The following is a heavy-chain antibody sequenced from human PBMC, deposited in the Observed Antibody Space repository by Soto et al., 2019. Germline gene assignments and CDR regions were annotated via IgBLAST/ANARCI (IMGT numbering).Heavy chain of an antibody. D-gene: IGHD2-2*01. CDR3: ARELIVVVPAAIGYYYYGMDV. Sequence: ASVKVSCKASGYTFTSYGISWVRQAPGQGLEWMGWISAYNGNTNYAQKLQGRVTMTTDTSTSTAYMELRSLRSDDTAVYYCARELIVVVPAAIGYYYYGMDVWGQGTTVTVS. CDR2: ISAYNGNT. CDR1: GYTFTSYG. V-gene: IGHV1-18*01. J-gene: IGHJ6*02.